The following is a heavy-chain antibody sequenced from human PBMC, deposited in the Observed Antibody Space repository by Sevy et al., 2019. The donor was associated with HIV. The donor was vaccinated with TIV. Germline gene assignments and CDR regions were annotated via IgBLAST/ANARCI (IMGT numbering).Heavy chain of an antibody. CDR1: GVSVSSDTYY. D-gene: IGHD3-22*01. V-gene: IGHV4-61*01. CDR2: VYHTGST. CDR3: AREPYSFDKSGYYWDY. J-gene: IGHJ4*02. Sequence: SETLSLTCAVSGVSVSSDTYYWSLIRHPPGKGLDWIGYVYHTGSTNYSPSFKSRVTISVDTSKNQFSLRLFSVAAADTAVYYCAREPYSFDKSGYYWDYWGQGALVTVSS.